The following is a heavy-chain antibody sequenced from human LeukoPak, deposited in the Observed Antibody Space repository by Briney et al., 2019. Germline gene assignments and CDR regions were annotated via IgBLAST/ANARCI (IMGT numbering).Heavy chain of an antibody. J-gene: IGHJ5*02. V-gene: IGHV3-74*03. CDR3: VRSDWFDN. CDR2: VNSDGRFT. CDR1: GFSFSNYG. Sequence: GGSLTLSCAASGFSFSNYGMHWVRQAPGKGLVWVSRVNSDGRFTKYADSVKGRFTISRDNAKNTLYLQMNSLRAEDTAMYYCVRSDWFDNWGQGTLVTVSS.